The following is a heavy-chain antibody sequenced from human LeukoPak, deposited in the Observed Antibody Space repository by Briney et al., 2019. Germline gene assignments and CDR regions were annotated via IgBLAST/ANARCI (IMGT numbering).Heavy chain of an antibody. D-gene: IGHD2-21*02. Sequence: PSETLSLTCAVYGGSFSGYYWSWIRQPPGKGLEWIGEINHSGSTNYNPSLKSRVTISVDTSKNQFSLKLSSVTAADTAVYYCARDRYCGGDCYQGDGAFDIWGPGTMVTVSS. CDR2: INHSGST. CDR3: ARDRYCGGDCYQGDGAFDI. CDR1: GGSFSGYY. J-gene: IGHJ3*02. V-gene: IGHV4-34*01.